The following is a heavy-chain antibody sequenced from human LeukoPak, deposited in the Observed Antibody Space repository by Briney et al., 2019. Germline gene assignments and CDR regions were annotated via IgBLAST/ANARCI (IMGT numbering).Heavy chain of an antibody. J-gene: IGHJ4*02. CDR3: ARVGYYEYYFDY. V-gene: IGHV3-30*04. CDR2: ISYDGSNK. CDR1: GFTFSSYA. D-gene: IGHD3-22*01. Sequence: GGSLRLSCAASGFTFSSYAMHWVRQAPGKGLEWVAVISYDGSNKYYADSVKGRFTISRDNAKNSLYLQMNSLRAEDTAVYYCARVGYYEYYFDYWGQGTLVTVSS.